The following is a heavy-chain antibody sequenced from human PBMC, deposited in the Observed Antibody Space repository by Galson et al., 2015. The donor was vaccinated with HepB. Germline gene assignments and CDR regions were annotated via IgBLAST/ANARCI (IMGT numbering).Heavy chain of an antibody. CDR1: GFTFGDYA. J-gene: IGHJ6*02. CDR2: IRSKAYGGTT. D-gene: IGHD3-10*01. CDR3: TRAVRGVITVDGMDV. Sequence: SLRLSCAASGFTFGDYAMSWFRQAPGKGLEWVGFIRSKAYGGTTEYAASVKGRFTISRDDSKSIAYLQMNSLKTEDTAVYYCTRAVRGVITVDGMDVWGQGTTVTASS. V-gene: IGHV3-49*03.